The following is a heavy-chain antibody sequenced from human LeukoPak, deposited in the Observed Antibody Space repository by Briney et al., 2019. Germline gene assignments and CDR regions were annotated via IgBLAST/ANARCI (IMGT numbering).Heavy chain of an antibody. CDR2: IRYDGSNK. J-gene: IGHJ6*02. V-gene: IGHV3-30*02. D-gene: IGHD4-17*01. CDR3: AKDHHDYGQEMDV. Sequence: GESLKISCAASGFTFSSYGMHWVRQAPGKGLEWVAFIRYDGSNKYYADSVKGRFTISRDNSKNTLYLQMNSLRAEDTAVYYCAKDHHDYGQEMDVWGQGTTVTVSS. CDR1: GFTFSSYG.